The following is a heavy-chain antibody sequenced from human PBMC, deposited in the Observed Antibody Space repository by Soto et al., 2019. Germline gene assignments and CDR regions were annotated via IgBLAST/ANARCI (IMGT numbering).Heavy chain of an antibody. J-gene: IGHJ4*02. CDR3: AIDLIGAKGAEH. Sequence: QVQLVQSGAEVKRPGSSVKVSCESSGDTFNSYVISWVRQAPGQGLEWMGGIIPIIGVTHYAQKFQGRVTISGLSSAGAAYMELSNMGFENTVLYFWAIDLIGAKGAEHWGQVTLVTVSP. D-gene: IGHD3-9*01. CDR2: IIPIIGVT. CDR1: GDTFNSYV. V-gene: IGHV1-69*17.